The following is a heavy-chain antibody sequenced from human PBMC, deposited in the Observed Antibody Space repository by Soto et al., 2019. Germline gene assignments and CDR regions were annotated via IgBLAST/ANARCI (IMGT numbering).Heavy chain of an antibody. J-gene: IGHJ4*02. D-gene: IGHD3-10*01. V-gene: IGHV3-23*01. CDR1: GFTFSSYA. Sequence: GGSLRLSCAASGFTFSSYAMSWVRQAPGKGLEWVSAISGSGGSTYYADSVKGRFTISRDNSKNTLYLQMNSLRAEATAVYYCAKGRSMVRGVISDFDYWGQGTLVTVSS. CDR3: AKGRSMVRGVISDFDY. CDR2: ISGSGGST.